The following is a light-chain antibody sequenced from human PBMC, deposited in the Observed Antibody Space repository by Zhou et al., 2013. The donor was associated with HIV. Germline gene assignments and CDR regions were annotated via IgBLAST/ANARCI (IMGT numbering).Light chain of an antibody. J-gene: IGKJ2*01. CDR2: DAS. Sequence: EIVLTQSPGTLSLSPGERATLSCRASQGLSNTYLAWYQQKPGQAPRLLIFDASSRAAGIPDRFAGSGSGTDFTLTISRLEPEDFAVYYCQQYVTSPLYTFGQGTKLEIK. V-gene: IGKV3-20*01. CDR3: QQYVTSPLYT. CDR1: QGLSNTY.